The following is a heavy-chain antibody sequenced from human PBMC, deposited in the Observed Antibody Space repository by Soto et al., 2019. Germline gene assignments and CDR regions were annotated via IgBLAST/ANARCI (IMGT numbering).Heavy chain of an antibody. CDR2: MNPNSGNT. CDR3: AIRDARWERQWFDP. D-gene: IGHD1-26*01. Sequence: QVQLVQSGAEVKKPWASVKVSCKASGYTFSSYDINWVRQATGQGREWMGWMNPNSGNTGYAQKFQGRVTITMNTSIRTAYMELSRLRSEDMGVYCWAIRDARWERQWFDPWGQGTLVSVSS. V-gene: IGHV1-8*01. J-gene: IGHJ5*02. CDR1: GYTFSSYD.